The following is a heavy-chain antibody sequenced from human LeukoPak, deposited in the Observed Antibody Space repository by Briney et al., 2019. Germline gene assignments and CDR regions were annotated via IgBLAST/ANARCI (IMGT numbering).Heavy chain of an antibody. CDR2: ISAYNDNT. CDR1: GYTLSSYG. Sequence: ASVKVSCKASGYTLSSYGISWVRQAPGQGLEWMGWISAYNDNTHYAQKLHDRVTMTTDTSTSTAYMELRTLTSDDTAVYYCARDRTSSSRGYYYYYYGMDVWGQGTTVTVSS. CDR3: ARDRTSSSRGYYYYYYGMDV. J-gene: IGHJ6*02. D-gene: IGHD6-13*01. V-gene: IGHV1-18*01.